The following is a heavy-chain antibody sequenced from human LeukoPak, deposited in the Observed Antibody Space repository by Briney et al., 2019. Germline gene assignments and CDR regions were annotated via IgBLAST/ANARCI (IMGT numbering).Heavy chain of an antibody. V-gene: IGHV1-2*02. J-gene: IGHJ6*02. Sequence: ASVKVCCKASGYTFTCYYMHWVRQAPGQGLEWMGWINPNSGGTNYAQKFQGRVTMTRDTSISTAYMELSRLRSDDTAVYYCARTSYYYDSSGYWYGMDVWGQGTTVTVSS. CDR3: ARTSYYYDSSGYWYGMDV. D-gene: IGHD3-22*01. CDR2: INPNSGGT. CDR1: GYTFTCYY.